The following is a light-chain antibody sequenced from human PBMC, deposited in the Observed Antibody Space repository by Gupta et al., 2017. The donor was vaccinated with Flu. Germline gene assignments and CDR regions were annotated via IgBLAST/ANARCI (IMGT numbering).Light chain of an antibody. CDR3: QQSDSTLYT. Sequence: RSSLSASVGDRVTITCRASQSISSYLNWYQQKPGKAPKLLIYAASSLQSGVPSRFSGSGSGTDFTLTISSLQPEDFATYYCQQSDSTLYTFGQGTKLEIK. J-gene: IGKJ2*01. CDR2: AAS. V-gene: IGKV1-39*01. CDR1: QSISSY.